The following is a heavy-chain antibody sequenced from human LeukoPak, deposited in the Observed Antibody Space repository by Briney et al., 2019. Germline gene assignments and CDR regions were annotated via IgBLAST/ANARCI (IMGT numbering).Heavy chain of an antibody. CDR1: GYTFTGYY. Sequence: ASVKVSCKATGYTFTGYYMHWVRQAPGQGLEWMGWINPNSGGTNYAQKFQGRVTMTRDTSISTAYMELSRLRSDDAAVYYCASRGSIFGVGEFDYWGQGTLVTVSS. V-gene: IGHV1-2*02. CDR2: INPNSGGT. CDR3: ASRGSIFGVGEFDY. D-gene: IGHD3-3*01. J-gene: IGHJ4*02.